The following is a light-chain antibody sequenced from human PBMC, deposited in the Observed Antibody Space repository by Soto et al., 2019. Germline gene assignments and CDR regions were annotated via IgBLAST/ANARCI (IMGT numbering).Light chain of an antibody. V-gene: IGLV2-8*01. CDR2: EVV. CDR3: KSYAGSNTYV. Sequence: QSAATQPPSASETNGSAVSISCTGTRCDIGVYDFGSWYQHHPGKAPPLIIYEVVQRPSGVPDRFSGSKSGNTASLTVSGLRAADEADYFCKSYAGSNTYVVGSGTKVTV. J-gene: IGLJ1*01. CDR1: RCDIGVYDF.